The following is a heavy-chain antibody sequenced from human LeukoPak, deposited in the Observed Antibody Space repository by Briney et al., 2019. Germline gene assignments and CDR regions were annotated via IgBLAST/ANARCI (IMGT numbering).Heavy chain of an antibody. CDR2: IIPIFGTA. J-gene: IGHJ5*02. CDR1: GGTFSSYA. V-gene: IGHV1-69*06. CDR3: MVSDYYDSSEGA. D-gene: IGHD3-22*01. Sequence: SVKVSCKASGGTFSSYAISWVRQAPGQGLEWMGGIIPIFGTANYAQKFQGRVTITADKSTSTAYMELSSLRSEDTAVYYCMVSDYYDSSEGAWGQGTLVTVSS.